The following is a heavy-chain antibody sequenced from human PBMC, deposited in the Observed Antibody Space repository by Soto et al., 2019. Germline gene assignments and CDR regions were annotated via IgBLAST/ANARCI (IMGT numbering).Heavy chain of an antibody. CDR3: AXGXXXXGXXXXXX. Sequence: GASVKVSCKVSGYTLTELSMHWVRQAPGKGLEWMGGFDPEDGETIYAQKFQGRVTMTEDTSTDTAYMELSSLRSEDTAVYYCAXGXXXXGXXXXXXXGQGTTATVPS. CDR2: FDPEDGET. V-gene: IGHV1-24*01. CDR1: GYTLTELS. D-gene: IGHD3-16*01. J-gene: IGHJ6*02.